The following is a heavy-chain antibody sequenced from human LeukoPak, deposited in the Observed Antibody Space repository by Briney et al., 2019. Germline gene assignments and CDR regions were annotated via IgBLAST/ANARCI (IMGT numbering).Heavy chain of an antibody. J-gene: IGHJ4*02. D-gene: IGHD1-14*01. CDR2: INNDRTPP. CDR1: GFNFIAHW. CDR3: AREIQEPGKTHEY. Sequence: QPGPSLNLRCAASGFNFIAHWLHSPPQVPGTGLVWVSRINNDRTPPLVADSAKRRFTISRDNAKNTLYLQMDSLRAEDTAMYYCAREIQEPGKTHEYWGQGTLVTVSS. V-gene: IGHV3-74*01.